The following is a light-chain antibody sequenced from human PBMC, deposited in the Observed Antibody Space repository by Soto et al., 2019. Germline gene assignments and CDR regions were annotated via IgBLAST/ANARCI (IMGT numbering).Light chain of an antibody. J-gene: IGLJ2*01. CDR3: SSHTTSGSLV. CDR1: SSDVGGYHY. Sequence: HSALTQPASVSGSPGQSITISCTGTSSDVGGYHYVSWYQQHTGKAPKLMIYDVSNRPSGVSNRFSGSKSGNTASLTISGLQAEDEAASYCSSHTTSGSLVFGGGTKLTLL. CDR2: DVS. V-gene: IGLV2-14*01.